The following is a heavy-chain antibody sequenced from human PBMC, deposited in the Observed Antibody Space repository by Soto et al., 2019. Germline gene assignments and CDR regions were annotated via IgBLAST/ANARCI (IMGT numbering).Heavy chain of an antibody. CDR1: GFTFSNAW. D-gene: IGHD2-2*01. V-gene: IGHV3-15*01. Sequence: GGSLILSCAASGFTFSNAWMSWVRQAPGKGLEWVGRIKSKTDGGTTDYAAPVKGRFTISRDDSKNTLYLQMNSLKTEDTAVYYCTTHPRPRYFSSTSCYPNYYYYMDVWGEGTTVTVS. J-gene: IGHJ6*03. CDR2: IKSKTDGGTT. CDR3: TTHPRPRYFSSTSCYPNYYYYMDV.